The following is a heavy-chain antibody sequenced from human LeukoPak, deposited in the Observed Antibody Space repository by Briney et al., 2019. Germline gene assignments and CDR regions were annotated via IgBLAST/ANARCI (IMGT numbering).Heavy chain of an antibody. Sequence: SGGSLRLSCAASGFTFSSYSMTWVRQAPGKGLEWVSSISSSSSYIYYADSVKGRFTISRDNAQNSLYLQMNSLRAEDTAVYYCARDPYSGSYGNNYYYYMDVWGKGTTVTISS. CDR2: ISSSSSYI. V-gene: IGHV3-21*01. J-gene: IGHJ6*03. D-gene: IGHD5-12*01. CDR1: GFTFSSYS. CDR3: ARDPYSGSYGNNYYYYMDV.